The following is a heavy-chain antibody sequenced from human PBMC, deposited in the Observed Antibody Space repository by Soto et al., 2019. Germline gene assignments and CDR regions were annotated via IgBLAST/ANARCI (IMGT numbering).Heavy chain of an antibody. J-gene: IGHJ4*02. Sequence: VGSLRLSCAASGFTFSSYAMSWVRQAPGKGLEWVSAISGSGGSTYYADSVKGRFTISRDNSKNTLYLQMNSLRAEDTAVYYCAKGGSWNFDFDYWGQGILVTVSS. CDR3: AKGGSWNFDFDY. CDR2: ISGSGGST. V-gene: IGHV3-23*01. D-gene: IGHD2-15*01. CDR1: GFTFSSYA.